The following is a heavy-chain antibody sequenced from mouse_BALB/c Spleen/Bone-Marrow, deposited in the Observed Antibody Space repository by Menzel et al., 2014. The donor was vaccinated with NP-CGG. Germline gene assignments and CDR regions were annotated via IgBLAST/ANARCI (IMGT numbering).Heavy chain of an antibody. CDR3: ARGGISIDY. V-gene: IGHV1-80*01. J-gene: IGHJ2*01. Sequence: QVQLQQSGAELVRPGSSVKISCKASGYAFSIYWMNWVKQRPGQGLEWIGQIYPGDDDTDYNGKFKGKATLTADRSSSTAYMQLNSLTSEDSAFYFCARGGISIDYWGQGTTLTVSS. CDR1: GYAFSIYW. CDR2: IYPGDDDT.